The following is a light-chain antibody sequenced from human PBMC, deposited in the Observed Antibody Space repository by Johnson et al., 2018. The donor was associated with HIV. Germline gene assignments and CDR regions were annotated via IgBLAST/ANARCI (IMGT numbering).Light chain of an antibody. V-gene: IGLV1-51*01. CDR3: GTWDSSLSVYV. CDR1: SSNIGRNY. J-gene: IGLJ1*01. CDR2: DNN. Sequence: SVLTQPPSVSAAPGQKVTISCSGSSSNIGRNYVSWYQQLPGTAPKLLIYDNNKRPSGIPDRFSGSKSGTSATLGITGLQTGDEADYYCGTWDSSLSVYVVGTGTKVTVL.